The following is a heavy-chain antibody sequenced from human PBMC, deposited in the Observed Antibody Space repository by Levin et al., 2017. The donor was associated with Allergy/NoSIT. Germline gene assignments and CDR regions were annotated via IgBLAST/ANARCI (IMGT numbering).Heavy chain of an antibody. CDR2: INSDGSST. CDR1: GFTFSSYW. Sequence: PGGSLRLSCAASGFTFSSYWMHWVRQAPGKGLVWVSRINSDGSSTSYADSVKGRFTISRDNAKNTLYLQMNSLRAEDTAVYYCARVLKVDYDSSGYHSLASWGQGTLVTVSS. J-gene: IGHJ5*02. D-gene: IGHD3-22*01. CDR3: ARVLKVDYDSSGYHSLAS. V-gene: IGHV3-74*01.